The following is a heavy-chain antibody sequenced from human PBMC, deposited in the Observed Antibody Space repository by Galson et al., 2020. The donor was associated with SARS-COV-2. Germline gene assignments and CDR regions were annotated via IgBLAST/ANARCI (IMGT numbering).Heavy chain of an antibody. Sequence: GGSLRLSCAASGFTFSSYGMHWVRQASGKGLEWVAVISYDGSNKYYADSVKGRFTISRDNSKNTLYLQMNSLRAEDTAVYYCAKGDIVYYYYMDVWGKGTTVTISS. CDR2: ISYDGSNK. D-gene: IGHD3-16*02. CDR1: GFTFSSYG. V-gene: IGHV3-30*18. J-gene: IGHJ6*03. CDR3: AKGDIVYYYYMDV.